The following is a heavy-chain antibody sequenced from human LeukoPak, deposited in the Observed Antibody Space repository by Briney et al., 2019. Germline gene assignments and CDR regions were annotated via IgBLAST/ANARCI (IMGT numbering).Heavy chain of an antibody. D-gene: IGHD1/OR15-1a*01. CDR3: AKKQQSSGMAFDI. J-gene: IGHJ3*02. CDR1: GGSISSYY. V-gene: IGHV4-59*01. CDR2: IYYRGST. Sequence: SETLSLTCTGSGGSISSYYWSWIRQPPGKGLEWIGYIYYRGSTNYNPSLKSRVTISVDTSKNQFSLRLSSVTAADTAVYYCAKKQQSSGMAFDIWGQGTMVTVSS.